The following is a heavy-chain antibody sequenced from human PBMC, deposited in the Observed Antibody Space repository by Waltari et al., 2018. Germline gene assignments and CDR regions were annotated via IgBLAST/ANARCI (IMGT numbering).Heavy chain of an antibody. D-gene: IGHD4-17*01. CDR2: IRTKGNNYAT. V-gene: IGHV3-73*01. Sequence: ALQWGRQAAGKVVEWVGRIRTKGNNYATGYGAAVKGRFTISRDDSKNTTYLQMNSPKTEDTSVYYCSRPPYGDTDYWGQGTLVTVSS. CDR3: SRPPYGDTDY. J-gene: IGHJ4*02. CDR1: A.